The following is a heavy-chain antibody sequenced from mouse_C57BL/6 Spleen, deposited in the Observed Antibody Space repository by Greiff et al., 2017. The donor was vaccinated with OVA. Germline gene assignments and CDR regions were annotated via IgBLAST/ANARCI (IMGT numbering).Heavy chain of an antibody. CDR1: GYTFTDYE. CDR3: TNNYYGSSPNWYFDV. CDR2: IDPETGGT. D-gene: IGHD1-1*01. V-gene: IGHV1-15*01. Sequence: QVQLQQSGAELVRPGASVTLSCKASGYTFTDYEMHWVKQTPVHGLEWIGAIDPETGGTAYNQKFKGKAILTADKSSSTAYMELRSLTSEDSAVYYCTNNYYGSSPNWYFDVWGTGTTVTVSS. J-gene: IGHJ1*03.